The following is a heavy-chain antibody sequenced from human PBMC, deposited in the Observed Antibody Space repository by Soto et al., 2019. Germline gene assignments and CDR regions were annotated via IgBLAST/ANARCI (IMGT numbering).Heavy chain of an antibody. CDR3: AITRRVGGDYLERIDF. V-gene: IGHV1-69*12. D-gene: IGHD1-1*01. Sequence: QVQLVQSGAEVKKPGSSVKVSCKASGGTFSSYAISWVRQAPGQGLEWMGGIIPIFGTANYAQKFQGRVTGTGGECNSTADMELSSVIWEDTDVYYSAITRRVGGDYLERIDFRGQGTLVTVSS. CDR2: IIPIFGTA. CDR1: GGTFSSYA. J-gene: IGHJ4*02.